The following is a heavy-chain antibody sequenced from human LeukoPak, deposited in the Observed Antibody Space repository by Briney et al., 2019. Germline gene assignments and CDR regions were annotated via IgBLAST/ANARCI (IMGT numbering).Heavy chain of an antibody. CDR1: GYTFTGYY. CDR3: ARVAGRWVNSALDS. V-gene: IGHV1-2*02. D-gene: IGHD3-10*01. CDR2: INPNSGGT. J-gene: IGHJ4*02. Sequence: ASVKVSCKASGYTFTGYYMHWGRQAPRQGVEGMGWINPNSGGTNYAQKFQGRVTMTRDTSISTAYMELSRLRSHHTAVSYCARVAGRWVNSALDSWGQGTLVTLSS.